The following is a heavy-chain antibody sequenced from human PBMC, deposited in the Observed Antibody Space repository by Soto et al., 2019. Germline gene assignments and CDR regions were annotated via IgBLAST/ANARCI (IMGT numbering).Heavy chain of an antibody. V-gene: IGHV4-59*01. CDR2: IYYSGST. Sequence: PSETLSLTCTVSGGSISSYYWSWIRQPPGKGLEWIGYIYYSGSTNYNPSLKSRVTISVDTSKNQFSLKLSSVTAAETAVYYCGRENSSGWYGFSPHNWFDPWGQGTLVTVSS. J-gene: IGHJ5*02. D-gene: IGHD6-19*01. CDR3: GRENSSGWYGFSPHNWFDP. CDR1: GGSISSYY.